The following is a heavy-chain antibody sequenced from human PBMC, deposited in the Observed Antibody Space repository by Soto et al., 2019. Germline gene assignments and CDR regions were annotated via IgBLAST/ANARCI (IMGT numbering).Heavy chain of an antibody. CDR3: AKDISYSPTAAGATDAFDI. CDR1: GFTFDDYA. Sequence: GGSLRLSCAASGFTFDDYAMHWVRQAPGKGLEWVSGISWNSGNIGYADSVKGRFTISRDNAKNSLYLQMNSLRAEDTALYYCAKDISYSPTAAGATDAFDIWGQGTMVTVSS. V-gene: IGHV3-9*01. J-gene: IGHJ3*02. D-gene: IGHD6-13*01. CDR2: ISWNSGNI.